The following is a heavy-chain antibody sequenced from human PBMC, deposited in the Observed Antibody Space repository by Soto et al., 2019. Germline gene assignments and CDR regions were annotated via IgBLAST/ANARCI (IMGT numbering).Heavy chain of an antibody. J-gene: IGHJ4*02. CDR1: RFSFNTYA. D-gene: IGHD6-19*01. CDR3: ARSGNGWYQYDY. Sequence: GGTLRLSCAASRFSFNTYAMSWVRQAPGKGLEWVSAISGSGGSTYYADSVKGRFTISRDNSKNTLYLQMNSLRVEDKAVYYCARSGNGWYQYDYWGQRTLVTVSS. V-gene: IGHV3-23*01. CDR2: ISGSGGST.